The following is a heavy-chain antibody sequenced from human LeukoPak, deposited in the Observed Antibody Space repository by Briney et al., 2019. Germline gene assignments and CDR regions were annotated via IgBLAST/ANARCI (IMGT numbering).Heavy chain of an antibody. J-gene: IGHJ4*02. CDR1: GGSISSCY. D-gene: IGHD3-10*01. Sequence: PSETLSLTCTVSGGSISSCYWSWIRQPAGKGLEWIGRIYTSGSTNYNPSLKSRVTMSVGTSKNQFSLKLSSVTAADTAVYYCARELLWFGEFVLLSYSNFDYWGQGTLVTVSS. V-gene: IGHV4-4*07. CDR3: ARELLWFGEFVLLSYSNFDY. CDR2: IYTSGST.